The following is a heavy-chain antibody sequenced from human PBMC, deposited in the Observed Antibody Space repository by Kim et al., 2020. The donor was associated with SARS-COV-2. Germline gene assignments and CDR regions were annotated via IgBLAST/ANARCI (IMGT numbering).Heavy chain of an antibody. Sequence: ADSVKGRFTISRDNAKNSLYLQMNSLRAEDTAVYYCARRMVGSGFYLDYWGQGTLVTVSS. D-gene: IGHD5-12*01. CDR3: ARRMVGSGFYLDY. V-gene: IGHV3-11*06. J-gene: IGHJ4*02.